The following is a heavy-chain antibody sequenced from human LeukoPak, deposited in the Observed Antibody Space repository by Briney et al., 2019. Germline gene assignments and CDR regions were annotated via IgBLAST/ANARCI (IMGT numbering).Heavy chain of an antibody. D-gene: IGHD6-13*01. V-gene: IGHV4-34*01. CDR1: GGSFSGYY. J-gene: IGHJ4*02. Sequence: PSETLSLTCAVYGGSFSGYYWSWIRQPPGKGLEWIGEINHSGSTNYNPSLKSRVTISVDTSKNQFSLKLSSVTAADTAVYYCARDPSSSWVSYFDYWGQGTLVTVSS. CDR2: INHSGST. CDR3: ARDPSSSWVSYFDY.